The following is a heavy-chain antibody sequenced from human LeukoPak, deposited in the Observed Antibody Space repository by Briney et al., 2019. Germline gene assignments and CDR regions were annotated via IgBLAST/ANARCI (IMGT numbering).Heavy chain of an antibody. Sequence: ASVKVSCKASGYTFTSYAMNWVRQAPGQGLEWMGWINTNTGNPTYAQGFTGRFVFSLDTSVSTAYLQISSLKAEDTAVYYCARTTMVRGVITNKDYYYYMDVWGKGTTVTVSS. D-gene: IGHD3-10*01. CDR1: GYTFTSYA. CDR2: INTNTGNP. J-gene: IGHJ6*03. CDR3: ARTTMVRGVITNKDYYYYMDV. V-gene: IGHV7-4-1*02.